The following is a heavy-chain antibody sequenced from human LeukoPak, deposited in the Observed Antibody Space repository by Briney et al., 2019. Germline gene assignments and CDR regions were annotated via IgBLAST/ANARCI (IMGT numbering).Heavy chain of an antibody. D-gene: IGHD6-19*01. CDR2: ISYDGSNK. J-gene: IGHJ4*02. CDR3: AKEGPDGYSSGWYLDY. V-gene: IGHV3-30*18. Sequence: QPGGSLRLSCAASGVTFSSYGMQWVRQAPGKGLEWVAVISYDGSNKYYADSVKGRFTIFRDNSKNTLYLQMNSLRAEDTAVYYCAKEGPDGYSSGWYLDYWGQGTLVTVSS. CDR1: GVTFSSYG.